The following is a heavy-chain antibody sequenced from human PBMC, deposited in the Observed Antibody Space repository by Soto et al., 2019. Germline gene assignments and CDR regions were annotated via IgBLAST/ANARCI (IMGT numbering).Heavy chain of an antibody. CDR2: ISCDGSNK. Sequence: GGSLRLSCAASGFTFSSYAMHWVRQAPSKGLEWVAVISCDGSNKYYADSVKGRFTISRDNSKNTLYLQMNSLRAEDTAVYYCAKDSVYCSGGSCYPQYYMDVWGKGTTVTVSS. CDR3: AKDSVYCSGGSCYPQYYMDV. CDR1: GFTFSSYA. V-gene: IGHV3-30-3*01. J-gene: IGHJ6*03. D-gene: IGHD2-15*01.